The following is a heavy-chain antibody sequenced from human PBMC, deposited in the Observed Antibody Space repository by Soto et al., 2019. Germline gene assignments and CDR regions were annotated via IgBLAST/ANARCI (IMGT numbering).Heavy chain of an antibody. V-gene: IGHV1-2*02. Sequence: QVQLVQSGAEVRKPGASLKVSCKPSGYTFTGYYMHWVRQAPGQGLEWMGWINPSTGGTKYAQKFRGRVTMTSETSISTAYVELSSLRSDDTSVDSCARKIRDYTVDYMGQGTLGTV. J-gene: IGHJ4*02. CDR1: GYTFTGYY. D-gene: IGHD4-17*01. CDR3: ARKIRDYTVDY. CDR2: INPSTGGT.